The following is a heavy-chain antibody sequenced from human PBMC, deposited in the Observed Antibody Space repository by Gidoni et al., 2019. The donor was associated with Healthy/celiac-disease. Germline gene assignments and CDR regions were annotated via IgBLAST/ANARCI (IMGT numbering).Heavy chain of an antibody. CDR1: AGPISSGDYY. Sequence: QVQLQVSGPGLVKPSQTLSLTCTVSAGPISSGDYYWHLLRQPPRKGLEWIGYIYHSGSPYYNPSLKSRVTISVDTSKNQFSLKLSSVTAADTAVYYCASGGYPFDYWGQGTLVTVSS. D-gene: IGHD3-22*01. CDR3: ASGGYPFDY. J-gene: IGHJ4*02. V-gene: IGHV4-30-4*01. CDR2: IYHSGSP.